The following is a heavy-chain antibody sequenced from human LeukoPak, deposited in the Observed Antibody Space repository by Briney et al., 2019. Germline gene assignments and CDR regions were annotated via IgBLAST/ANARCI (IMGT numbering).Heavy chain of an antibody. Sequence: SGGSLRLSCAASGFASGFTFSTYEMNWVRQAPGKGLEWLSHISGSGATKYHADSVKGRFIISRDNARNSLYLQKNSLRVEDTAIYYCARDESAYSYGFHWYFDLWGRGTLVTVSS. CDR1: GFTFSTYE. CDR2: ISGSGATK. V-gene: IGHV3-48*03. J-gene: IGHJ2*01. CDR3: ARDESAYSYGFHWYFDL. D-gene: IGHD5-18*01.